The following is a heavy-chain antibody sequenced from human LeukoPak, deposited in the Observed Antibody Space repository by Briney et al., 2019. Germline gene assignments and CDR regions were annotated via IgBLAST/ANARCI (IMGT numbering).Heavy chain of an antibody. CDR3: AKDPTIFGVVNYMDV. Sequence: GGSLRLSCAASGFTFSSYGMRWVRQAPGKGLEWVAFIRYDGSNKYYADSVKGRFTISRDNSKNTLYLQMNSLRAEDTAVYYCAKDPTIFGVVNYMDVWGKGTTVTVSS. CDR2: IRYDGSNK. CDR1: GFTFSSYG. J-gene: IGHJ6*03. D-gene: IGHD3-3*01. V-gene: IGHV3-30*02.